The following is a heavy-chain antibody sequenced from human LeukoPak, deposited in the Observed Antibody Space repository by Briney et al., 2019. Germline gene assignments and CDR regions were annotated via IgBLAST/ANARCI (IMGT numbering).Heavy chain of an antibody. CDR2: IRFDGTNI. CDR1: GFTFSTAG. Sequence: GGSLRLSCLGSGFTFSTAGIHWVRLAPGKGLEWVTHIRFDGTNIHYVDSVKGRFTASRDNSKNTVYLQMNNVRPEDTALYYCAKETTFAYYDTFEYWGRGTVVTVSS. J-gene: IGHJ3*01. D-gene: IGHD3-16*01. CDR3: AKETTFAYYDTFEY. V-gene: IGHV3-30*02.